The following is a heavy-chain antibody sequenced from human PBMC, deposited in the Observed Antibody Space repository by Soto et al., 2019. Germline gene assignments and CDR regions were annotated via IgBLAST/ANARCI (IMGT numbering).Heavy chain of an antibody. CDR2: INTDGSST. J-gene: IGHJ4*02. Sequence: GGSLRLSCAASGLTFRTSWMHWVRQAPGKGLVWVSRINTDGSSTTYADSVKGRFTISRDDAKNTLYLQMNSLRAEDTAVYYCARVSGVGNYFPFDYWGQGTLVTVSS. D-gene: IGHD3-3*01. CDR1: GLTFRTSW. V-gene: IGHV3-74*01. CDR3: ARVSGVGNYFPFDY.